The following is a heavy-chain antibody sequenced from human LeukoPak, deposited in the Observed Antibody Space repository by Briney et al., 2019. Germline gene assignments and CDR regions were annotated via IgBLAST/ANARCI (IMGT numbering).Heavy chain of an antibody. CDR3: AREFPGGTRGFDY. CDR2: IYVNDAST. CDR1: GYTFASYS. Sequence: VASVKVSCKASGYTFASYSLHWVRQAPGQGLEWLGRIYVNDASTHYAQEFQGRVIITRDASTYTVYMDLSSLRSEDTGVYYCAREFPGGTRGFDYWGQGTLVTVSS. D-gene: IGHD1-26*01. J-gene: IGHJ4*02. V-gene: IGHV1-46*01.